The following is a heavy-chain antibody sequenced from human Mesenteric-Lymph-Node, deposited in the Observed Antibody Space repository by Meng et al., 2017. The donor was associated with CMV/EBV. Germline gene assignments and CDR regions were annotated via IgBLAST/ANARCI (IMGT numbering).Heavy chain of an antibody. CDR1: GFTFSSYG. V-gene: IGHV3-30*03. CDR2: ISYDGSNK. CDR3: AREMATMNY. D-gene: IGHD5-24*01. J-gene: IGHJ4*02. Sequence: LSCAAPGFTFSSYGMHWVRQAPGKGLEWVAVISYDGSNKYYADSVKGRFTISRDNSKNTLYLQMNRLRAEDTAVYYCAREMATMNYWGQGTLVTVSS.